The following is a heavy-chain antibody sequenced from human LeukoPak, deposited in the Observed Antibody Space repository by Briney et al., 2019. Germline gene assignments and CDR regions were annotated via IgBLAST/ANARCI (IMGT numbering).Heavy chain of an antibody. CDR3: ARVGTYYYGSGSYYNNWFDP. CDR1: GGSISSYY. D-gene: IGHD3-10*01. V-gene: IGHV4-59*01. CDR2: IYYSGST. J-gene: IGHJ5*02. Sequence: SETPSLTCTVSGGSISSYYWSWIRQPPGKGLEWIGYIYYSGSTNYNPSLKSRVTISVDTSKNQFSLKLSSVTAADTAVYYCARVGTYYYGSGSYYNNWFDPWGQGTLVTVSS.